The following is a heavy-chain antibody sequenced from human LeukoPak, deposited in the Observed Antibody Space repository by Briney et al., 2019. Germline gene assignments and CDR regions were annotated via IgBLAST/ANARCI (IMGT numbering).Heavy chain of an antibody. V-gene: IGHV1-2*06. D-gene: IGHD3-22*01. CDR1: GYTFTGYY. J-gene: IGHJ4*02. CDR3: ARDLGYYDSSGYPRDY. CDR2: INPNSGGT. Sequence: ASVKVSCKASGYTFTGYYMHWVRQAPGQGLEWMGRINPNSGGTNYAQKFQGRVTMTRDTSISTAYMELSRLRSDDTAMYYCARDLGYYDSSGYPRDYWGQGTLVTVSS.